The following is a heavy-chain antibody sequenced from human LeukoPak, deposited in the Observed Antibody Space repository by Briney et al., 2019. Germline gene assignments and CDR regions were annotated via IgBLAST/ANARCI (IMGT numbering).Heavy chain of an antibody. D-gene: IGHD2-8*02. V-gene: IGHV3-7*01. CDR1: GFTFSSYW. J-gene: IGHJ4*02. CDR2: IKQDGSEK. Sequence: GGSLRLSCAASGFTFSSYWMSWVRQAPGKGLEWVANIKQDGSEKYYVYSVKGLFTITRDNAKNSLYLQMNSLRAEDTAVYYCASLSYGRLYCYFDYWGQGTLVTVSS. CDR3: ASLSYGRLYCYFDY.